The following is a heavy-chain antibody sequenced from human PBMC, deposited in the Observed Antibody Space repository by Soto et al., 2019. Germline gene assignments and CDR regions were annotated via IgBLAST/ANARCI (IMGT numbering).Heavy chain of an antibody. CDR1: CGSISSSNW. CDR2: IYHSGST. V-gene: IGHV4-4*02. Sequence: PSETLSLTCAVSCGSISSSNWWSWVRQSPGKGLEWIGEIYHSGSTNYNPSLKSRVTISVDKSKNQFSLKLSSVTAADTAVYYCARSPDSSGYYPRWYYYGMDVWGQGTTVTVSS. J-gene: IGHJ6*02. CDR3: ARSPDSSGYYPRWYYYGMDV. D-gene: IGHD3-22*01.